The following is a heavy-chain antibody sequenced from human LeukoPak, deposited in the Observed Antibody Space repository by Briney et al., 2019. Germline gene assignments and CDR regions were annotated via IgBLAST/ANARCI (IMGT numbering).Heavy chain of an antibody. Sequence: SETLSLTCTVSGGSISSSSYYWGWIRRPPGKGLEWIGSIYYSGSTYYNPSLKSRVTISIDTSKNQFSLKLSSVTAADTAVYYCARANGYGLLDCWGQGTLVTVSS. D-gene: IGHD5-18*01. CDR3: ARANGYGLLDC. V-gene: IGHV4-39*07. CDR1: GGSISSSSYY. CDR2: IYYSGST. J-gene: IGHJ4*02.